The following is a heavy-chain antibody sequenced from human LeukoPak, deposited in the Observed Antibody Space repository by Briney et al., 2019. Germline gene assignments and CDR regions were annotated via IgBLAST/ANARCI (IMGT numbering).Heavy chain of an antibody. CDR3: AKGTILTGYYSPTEFDP. J-gene: IGHJ5*02. CDR2: IRYDGSNK. Sequence: GGSLRLSCAASGFTFSSYGMHWVRQAPGKGLEWVAFIRYDGSNKYYADSVKGRFTISRDNSKNTLYLQMNSLRAEDTAVYYCAKGTILTGYYSPTEFDPWGQGTLVTVSS. D-gene: IGHD3-9*01. V-gene: IGHV3-30*02. CDR1: GFTFSSYG.